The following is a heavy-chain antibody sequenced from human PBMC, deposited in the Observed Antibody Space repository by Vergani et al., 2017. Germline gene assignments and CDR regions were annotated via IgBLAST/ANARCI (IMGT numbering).Heavy chain of an antibody. D-gene: IGHD4-23*01. Sequence: QVQLVQSGAEVKKPGSSVKVSCKASGGTFSSYAISWVRQAPGQGLEWMGGIIPIFGTANYAQKFQGRVTITADESTSTAYMELSSLRTEDTAVYYCARGSTTPNYGGNRDAFDIWGKGTMVTVSS. CDR3: ARGSTTPNYGGNRDAFDI. J-gene: IGHJ3*02. CDR2: IIPIFGTA. V-gene: IGHV1-69*01. CDR1: GGTFSSYA.